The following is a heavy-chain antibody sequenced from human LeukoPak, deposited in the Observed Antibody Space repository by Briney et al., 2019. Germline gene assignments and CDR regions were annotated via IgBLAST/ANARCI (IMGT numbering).Heavy chain of an antibody. CDR1: GFTFSSYA. J-gene: IGHJ6*03. CDR3: AVAAAGTAEVYYYYYYMDV. CDR2: ISGSGGST. D-gene: IGHD6-13*01. Sequence: GGSLRLSCAASGFTFSSYAMSWVRQAPGKGLEWVPAISGSGGSTYYADSVKGRFTISRDNSKNTLYLQMDSLRAEDTAVYYCAVAAAGTAEVYYYYYYMDVWGKGTTVTVSS. V-gene: IGHV3-23*01.